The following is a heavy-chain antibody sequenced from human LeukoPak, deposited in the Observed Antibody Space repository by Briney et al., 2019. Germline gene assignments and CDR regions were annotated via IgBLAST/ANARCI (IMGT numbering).Heavy chain of an antibody. V-gene: IGHV3-23*01. Sequence: GGSLRLSRAASGFTFSSYAMSWVRQAPGKGLEWVSAISGSGGSTYYADSVKGRFTISRDNSKNTLYLQMNSLRAEDTAVYYCAKVISGSYSYFDYWGQGTLVTVSS. CDR3: AKVISGSYSYFDY. D-gene: IGHD1-26*01. CDR2: ISGSGGST. J-gene: IGHJ4*02. CDR1: GFTFSSYA.